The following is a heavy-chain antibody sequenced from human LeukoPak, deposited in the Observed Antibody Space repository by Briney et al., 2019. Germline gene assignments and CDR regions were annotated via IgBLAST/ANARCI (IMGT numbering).Heavy chain of an antibody. CDR3: PRDPYSGSPFDY. CDR2: INPDSGGT. V-gene: IGHV1-2*02. D-gene: IGHD1-26*01. Sequence: ASVKVSCKCTAYTFTYDYSHRIRQAPGQGLAWMGWINPDSGGTKYAQKFEGRVAMTRDTSNSTAYMEVTRLSSDDTAVYFCPRDPYSGSPFDYWGQGTLVTVSS. CDR1: AYTFTYDY. J-gene: IGHJ4*02.